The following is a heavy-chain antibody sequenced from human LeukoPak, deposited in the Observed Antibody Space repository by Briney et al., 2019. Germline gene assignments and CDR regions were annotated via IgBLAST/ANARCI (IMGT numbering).Heavy chain of an antibody. V-gene: IGHV3-23*01. CDR2: VRVNGRST. CDR3: ARENIVVVPAEDY. Sequence: GGSLRLSCTASGFTFSTYDMSWVRQAPGKGLEWVSTVRVNGRSTYYADSVKGRFTISRDNSKNTLYLQMNSLRAEDTAVYYCARENIVVVPAEDYWGQGTLVTVSS. J-gene: IGHJ4*02. D-gene: IGHD2-2*01. CDR1: GFTFSTYD.